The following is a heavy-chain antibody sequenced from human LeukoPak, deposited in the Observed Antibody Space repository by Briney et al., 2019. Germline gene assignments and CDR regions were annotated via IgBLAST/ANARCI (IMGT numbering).Heavy chain of an antibody. D-gene: IGHD2-2*01. CDR3: ARDLQYCSSTSCYASYFDY. Sequence: PGGSLRLSCAASGFTFSDYYMSWIRQAPGKGLEWVSSISSSSTYIYYADSVKGRFTISRDNAKNSLYLQMNSLRAEDTAVYYCARDLQYCSSTSCYASYFDYWGQGTLVTVSS. CDR2: ISSSSTYI. CDR1: GFTFSDYY. V-gene: IGHV3-11*06. J-gene: IGHJ4*02.